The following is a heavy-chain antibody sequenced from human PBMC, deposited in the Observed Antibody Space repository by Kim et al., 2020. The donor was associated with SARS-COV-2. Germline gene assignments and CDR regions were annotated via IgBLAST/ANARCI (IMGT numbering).Heavy chain of an antibody. D-gene: IGHD3-22*01. V-gene: IGHV4-4*02. CDR1: GGSISSSNW. CDR2: IYHSGST. J-gene: IGHJ5*02. CDR3: ARDPTYYYDSSGSPYNWFDP. Sequence: SETLSLTCAVSGGSISSSNWWSWVRQPPGKGLEWIGEIYHSGSTNYNPSLKSRVTISVDKSKNQFSLKLSSVTAADTAVYYCARDPTYYYDSSGSPYNWFDPWGQGTLVTVSS.